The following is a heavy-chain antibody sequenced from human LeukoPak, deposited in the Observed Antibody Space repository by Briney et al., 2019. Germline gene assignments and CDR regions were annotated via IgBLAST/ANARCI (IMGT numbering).Heavy chain of an antibody. CDR2: INPNSGGI. D-gene: IGHD1-26*01. V-gene: IGHV1-2*06. CDR1: GYTFTGYY. Sequence: ASVKVSCKASGYTFTGYYMYWVPQAPGQGLEWMGRINPNSGGINYAQKFQGRVTMTRDTSISTVYMELSRLRSDDTAVYYCARDAENSGSYLFDYWGQGTLVTVSS. J-gene: IGHJ4*02. CDR3: ARDAENSGSYLFDY.